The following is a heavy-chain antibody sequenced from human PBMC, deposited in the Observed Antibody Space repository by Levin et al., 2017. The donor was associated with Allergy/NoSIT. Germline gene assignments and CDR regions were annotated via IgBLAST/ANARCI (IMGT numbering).Heavy chain of an antibody. J-gene: IGHJ4*02. Sequence: SQTLSLTCAVYGGSFRGYYWSWIRQPPGKGLEWIGEIKHSGSTPYNPSLKSRVTIYVDTSKNQFSLKLTSVTAADTAVYYCASSGWYRGYWGQGTLVTVSS. CDR1: GGSFRGYY. CDR2: IKHSGST. CDR3: ASSGWYRGY. V-gene: IGHV4-34*01. D-gene: IGHD6-19*01.